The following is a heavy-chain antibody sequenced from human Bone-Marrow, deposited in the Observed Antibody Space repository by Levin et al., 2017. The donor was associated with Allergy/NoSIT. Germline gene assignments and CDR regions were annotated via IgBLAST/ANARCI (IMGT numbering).Heavy chain of an antibody. CDR1: GGSISSYY. CDR2: ISDGGST. Sequence: SETLSLTYTVSGGSISSYYWSWIRQPPGMRMEWIGYISDGGSTNYSPSLKSRVTISLDTSKNHFSLNLRSVTASDTAVYYCARAVKGDISTGNSRAFDIWGQGTMVTVSS. V-gene: IGHV4-59*01. J-gene: IGHJ3*02. D-gene: IGHD3-9*01. CDR3: ARAVKGDISTGNSRAFDI.